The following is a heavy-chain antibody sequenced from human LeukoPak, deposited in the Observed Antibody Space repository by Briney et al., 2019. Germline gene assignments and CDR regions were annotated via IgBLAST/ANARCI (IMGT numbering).Heavy chain of an antibody. J-gene: IGHJ6*03. CDR1: GFTFSNAW. D-gene: IGHD6-13*01. CDR3: ARDPSRGYNYYSYMDV. Sequence: PGGSLRLSCAASGFTFSNAWMSWVRQAPGKGLEWVSYISSSGSTIYYADSVKGRFTISRDNAKNSLYLQMNSLRAEDTAVYYCARDPSRGYNYYSYMDVWGKGTTVTVSS. CDR2: ISSSGSTI. V-gene: IGHV3-11*04.